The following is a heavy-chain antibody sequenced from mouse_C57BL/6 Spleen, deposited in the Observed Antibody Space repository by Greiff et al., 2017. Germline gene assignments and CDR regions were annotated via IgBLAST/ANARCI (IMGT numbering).Heavy chain of an antibody. D-gene: IGHD2-2*01. V-gene: IGHV5-17*01. CDR3: AMGGYLHYYAMDY. CDR2: ISSGSSTI. CDR1: GFTFSDYG. J-gene: IGHJ4*01. Sequence: DVHLVESGGGLVKPGGSLKLSCAASGFTFSDYGMHWVRQAPEKGLEWVAYISSGSSTIYYADTVKGRFTISRDNAKNTLFLQMTSLRSEDTAMYYCAMGGYLHYYAMDYWGQGTPVTVSS.